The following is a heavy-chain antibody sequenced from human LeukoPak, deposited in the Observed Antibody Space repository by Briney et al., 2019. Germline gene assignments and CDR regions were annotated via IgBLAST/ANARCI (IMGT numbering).Heavy chain of an antibody. CDR1: GFTFSSYG. Sequence: GGSLRLSCAASGFTFSSYGMHWVRQAPGEGLEWVAFIRYDGSNKYYADSVKGRFTISRDNSKNTLYLQMNSLRAEDTAVYYCAKDLDYYDSSGYYYSESYRGPYWGQGTLVTVSS. D-gene: IGHD3-22*01. V-gene: IGHV3-30*02. CDR2: IRYDGSNK. CDR3: AKDLDYYDSSGYYYSESYRGPY. J-gene: IGHJ4*02.